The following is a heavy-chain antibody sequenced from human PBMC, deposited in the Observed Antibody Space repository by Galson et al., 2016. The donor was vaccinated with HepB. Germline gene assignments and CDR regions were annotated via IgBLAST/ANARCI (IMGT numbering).Heavy chain of an antibody. V-gene: IGHV3-33*01. CDR2: IWYDGSEK. CDR1: GFTFRNSG. CDR3: ARDRGTTSTSGYYFDS. D-gene: IGHD1-7*01. Sequence: SLRLSCAASGFTFRNSGMHWVRQAPGKGLEWVAIIWYDGSEKYYVDSVKGRFTVSRDNSKNIVYLQMNSLRAEDTAVYYCARDRGTTSTSGYYFDSWGRGTLVTVSS. J-gene: IGHJ4*02.